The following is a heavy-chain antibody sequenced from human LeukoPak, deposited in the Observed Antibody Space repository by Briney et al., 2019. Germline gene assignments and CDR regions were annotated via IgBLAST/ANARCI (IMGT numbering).Heavy chain of an antibody. CDR2: INPSSGTT. CDR3: ARVGATTSGAVNAFDI. J-gene: IGHJ3*02. CDR1: GYTFTSYY. V-gene: IGHV1-46*01. Sequence: ASVTVSCQASGYTFTSYYMHWVRQAPGQGLEWMGIINPSSGTTTYAQKLQGRVTMTRDTYTSTVYLELRSLRAEDTAVYFCARVGATTSGAVNAFDIWGQGTMVTVSS. D-gene: IGHD5-12*01.